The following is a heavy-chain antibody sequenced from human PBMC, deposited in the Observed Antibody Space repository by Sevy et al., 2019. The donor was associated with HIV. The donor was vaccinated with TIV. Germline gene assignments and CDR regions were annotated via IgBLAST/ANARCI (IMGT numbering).Heavy chain of an antibody. D-gene: IGHD6-19*01. CDR2: INSDGSGT. J-gene: IGHJ4*02. V-gene: IGHV3-74*01. Sequence: GGYLRLSCAASGFTFSSYRMHWVRQAPGKGLEWVSRINSDGSGTRYADSVKGRLTISIDNAKNTVYLEMNSLGAEDTAVYYCARGGLSRSGWYAYWGQGALVTVSS. CDR3: ARGGLSRSGWYAY. CDR1: GFTFSSYR.